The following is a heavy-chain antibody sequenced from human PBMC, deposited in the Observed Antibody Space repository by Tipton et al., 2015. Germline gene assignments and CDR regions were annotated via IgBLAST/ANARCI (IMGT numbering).Heavy chain of an antibody. D-gene: IGHD3-10*01. CDR1: GGSISRSDSY. CDR3: ARDLGFGESLDAFDI. CDR2: LSGGGNI. J-gene: IGHJ3*02. Sequence: TLSLTCIVSGGSISRSDSYWGWIRQPPGKGLEWIGSLSGGGNIYHNSSLMSRVTISVDTSQNHFSLRLSSVTAADTAVYFCARDLGFGESLDAFDIWGQGTMVTVSS. V-gene: IGHV4-39*02.